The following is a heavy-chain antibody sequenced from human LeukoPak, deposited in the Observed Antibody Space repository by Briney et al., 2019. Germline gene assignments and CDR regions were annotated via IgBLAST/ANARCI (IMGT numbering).Heavy chain of an antibody. V-gene: IGHV3-23*01. CDR2: ISGSGGSN. Sequence: GGSLRLSCAASGFTFSSYAMSWVRQAPGKGLEWVLDISGSGGSNYYADSVKGRFTISRDNSKNTLYLQMNSLRAEDTAVYYCARDIVVVPAAIPNYFDYWGQGTLVTVSS. CDR3: ARDIVVVPAAIPNYFDY. J-gene: IGHJ4*02. CDR1: GFTFSSYA. D-gene: IGHD2-2*01.